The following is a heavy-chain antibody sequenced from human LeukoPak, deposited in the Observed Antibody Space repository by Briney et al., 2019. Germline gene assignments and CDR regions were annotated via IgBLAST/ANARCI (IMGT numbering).Heavy chain of an antibody. CDR2: INHSGST. Sequence: PSETLSLTCAVYGGSFSGYYWSWIRQPPGKGLEWIGEINHSGSTNYNPSLKSRVTISVDTSKNQFSLKLSSVTAADTAVYYCAGRHDIVVVPAAITSSYFDYWGQGTLVTVSS. D-gene: IGHD2-2*02. CDR1: GGSFSGYY. V-gene: IGHV4-34*01. CDR3: AGRHDIVVVPAAITSSYFDY. J-gene: IGHJ4*02.